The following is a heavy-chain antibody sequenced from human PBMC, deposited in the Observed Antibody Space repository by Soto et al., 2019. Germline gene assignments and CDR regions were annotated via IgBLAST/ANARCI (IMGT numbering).Heavy chain of an antibody. J-gene: IGHJ2*01. V-gene: IGHV4-4*07. CDR2: LYANENT. CDR3: ARDNPNWYCDL. CDR1: TASVNSYY. Sequence: KTAETRSLTCTVSTASVNSYYWSWIRQPAGKGLEWIGRLYANENTDYNPSLRSRVTISVDTKRQFSLKLSSVTAADTAVYYCARDNPNWYCDLWGRGTPVSVSA.